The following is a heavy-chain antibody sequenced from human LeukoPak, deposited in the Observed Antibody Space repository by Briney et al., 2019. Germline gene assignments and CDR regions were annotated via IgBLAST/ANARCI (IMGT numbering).Heavy chain of an antibody. CDR1: GYTFTGDY. D-gene: IGHD6-19*01. CDR2: INPNSGGT. CDR3: AREVTSVAGTFDY. V-gene: IGHV1-2*02. Sequence: ASVKVSCRASGYTFTGDYMHWVRQAPGQGLEGMGWINPNSGGTNYAQKFQGRVTMTRDTSISTAYMELSRLRSDDTAVYYCAREVTSVAGTFDYWGQGTLVTVSS. J-gene: IGHJ4*02.